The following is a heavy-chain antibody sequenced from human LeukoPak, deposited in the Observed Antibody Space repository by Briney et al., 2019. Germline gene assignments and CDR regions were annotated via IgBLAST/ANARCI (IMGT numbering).Heavy chain of an antibody. CDR2: IYSGGAGGNT. Sequence: GGSLRLSCAASGFTVSSNYMSWVRQAPGKGLEWVSVIYSGGAGGNTYYADSVKGRFTISRDNSKNTLYLQMNSLRAEDTAVYYCTRDPSSYHDSANDDYWGRGTLVIVSS. CDR1: GFTVSSNY. D-gene: IGHD3-22*01. V-gene: IGHV3-53*01. J-gene: IGHJ4*02. CDR3: TRDPSSYHDSANDDY.